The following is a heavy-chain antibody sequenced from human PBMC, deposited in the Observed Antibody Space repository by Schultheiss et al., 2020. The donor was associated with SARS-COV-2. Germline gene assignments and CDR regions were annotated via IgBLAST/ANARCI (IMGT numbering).Heavy chain of an antibody. Sequence: ASVKVSCKASGYTFTSYGISWVRQAPGQGLEWMGWISAYNGNTNYAQKLQGRVTMTRDTSTSTVYMELSSLRSEDTAVYYCARGYRTFDYWGQGTLVTVSS. J-gene: IGHJ4*02. CDR1: GYTFTSYG. CDR3: ARGYRTFDY. V-gene: IGHV1-18*01. D-gene: IGHD1-1*01. CDR2: ISAYNGNT.